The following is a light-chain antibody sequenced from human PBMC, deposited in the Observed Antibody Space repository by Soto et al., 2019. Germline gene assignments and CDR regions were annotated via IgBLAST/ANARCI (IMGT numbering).Light chain of an antibody. Sequence: QSALTQPASVSGSPGQSITISCTGTSSDVGAYNYVSWYQHHPGKVPKLLIYEVTNRPSGVSDRFSGSKSGNTASLTISGRQADDEADYYCSSKRDSSTLFVFGTGTKVTVL. J-gene: IGLJ1*01. CDR1: SSDVGAYNY. CDR2: EVT. V-gene: IGLV2-14*01. CDR3: SSKRDSSTLFV.